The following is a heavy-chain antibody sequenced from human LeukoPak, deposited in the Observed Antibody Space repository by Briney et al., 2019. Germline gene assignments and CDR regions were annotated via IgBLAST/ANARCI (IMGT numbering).Heavy chain of an antibody. CDR2: IYYSGST. Sequence: SETLSLTCTVSGDSVTTTRSYWGWVRQPPGKGLEWIGYIYYSGSTNYNPSLKSRVTISVDTSKNQFSLKLSSVTAADTAVYYCARSATTFDYWGQGTLVTVSS. D-gene: IGHD1-14*01. J-gene: IGHJ4*02. CDR1: GDSVTTTRSY. V-gene: IGHV4-61*05. CDR3: ARSATTFDY.